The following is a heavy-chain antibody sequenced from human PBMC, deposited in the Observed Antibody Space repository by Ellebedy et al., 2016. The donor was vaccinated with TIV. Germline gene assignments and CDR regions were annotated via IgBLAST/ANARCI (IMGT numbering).Heavy chain of an antibody. Sequence: PGGSLRLSCATSGFTFYSHDVNWVRQAPGKGLEWVSGISGGGDSTYYADSVKGRFTVSSDKSKNMLYLQMNNLRVEDTGVYYCAREGNHKPFDYWGQGTLVTVSS. J-gene: IGHJ4*02. CDR2: ISGGGDST. D-gene: IGHD3-10*01. CDR3: AREGNHKPFDY. V-gene: IGHV3-23*01. CDR1: GFTFYSHD.